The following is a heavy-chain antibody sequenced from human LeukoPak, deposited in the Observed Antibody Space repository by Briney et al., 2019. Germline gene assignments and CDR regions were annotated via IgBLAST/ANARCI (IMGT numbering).Heavy chain of an antibody. CDR3: ARGSGYSYANDY. CDR2: IYSGGST. D-gene: IGHD5-18*01. V-gene: IGHV3-53*01. J-gene: IGHJ4*02. Sequence: PGGSLRLSCAASGFTVSSNYMSWVRQAPGKGLEWVSVIYSGGSTYYADSVKGRFTISRDNAKDSLYLQMSSLRDEDTAVYYCARGSGYSYANDYWGQGTLVTVSS. CDR1: GFTVSSNY.